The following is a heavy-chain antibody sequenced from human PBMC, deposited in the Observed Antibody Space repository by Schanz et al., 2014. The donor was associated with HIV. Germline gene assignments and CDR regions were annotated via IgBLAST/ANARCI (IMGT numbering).Heavy chain of an antibody. Sequence: QVPLVQSGAEVKKPGSSVKVSCKASGGTFSIYAISWVRQAPGQGLEWMGGIIPIFGTANYAQKFQGRVTIIADESTCTAYMELSSLRSADTAVYFCARAAFSSEYYYGMDVWGQGTTVTVSS. J-gene: IGHJ6*02. CDR2: IIPIFGTA. V-gene: IGHV1-69*01. CDR3: ARAAFSSEYYYGMDV. CDR1: GGTFSIYA. D-gene: IGHD3-3*02.